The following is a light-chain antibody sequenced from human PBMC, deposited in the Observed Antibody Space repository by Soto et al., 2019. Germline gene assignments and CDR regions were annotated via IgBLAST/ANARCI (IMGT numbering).Light chain of an antibody. J-gene: IGLJ2*01. Sequence: QSVLTQPPSVSAAPGQKVTISCSGSSSNIGNNYVSWYQHLPGTAPKLLIYVSNKRPSGIPDRFSGSKSGTSATLGITGLQTGDEADYYCGTWDSSLSAVVFGGGTKLTVL. CDR2: VSN. CDR3: GTWDSSLSAVV. V-gene: IGLV1-51*01. CDR1: SSNIGNNY.